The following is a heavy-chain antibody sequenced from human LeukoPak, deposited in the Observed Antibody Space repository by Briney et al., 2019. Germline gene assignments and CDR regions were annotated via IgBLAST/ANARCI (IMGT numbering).Heavy chain of an antibody. CDR1: GFTFSDYY. CDR3: ARVLLWFDYYMDV. CDR2: ISSSGSNI. V-gene: IGHV3-11*04. J-gene: IGHJ6*03. Sequence: GGSLRLSCAASGFTFSDYYMSWIRQAPGKGLEWVSYISSSGSNIYHADSVKGRFTICRDNAKNSLYLQMNSLRAEDTAVYYCARVLLWFDYYMDVWGKGTPVTVSS. D-gene: IGHD3-10*01.